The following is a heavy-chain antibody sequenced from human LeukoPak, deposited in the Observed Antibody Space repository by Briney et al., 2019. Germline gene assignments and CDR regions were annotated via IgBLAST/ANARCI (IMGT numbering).Heavy chain of an antibody. D-gene: IGHD6-19*01. J-gene: IGHJ4*01. Sequence: PSETLSLTCTVSGVSISPYNWSWIRQPPGKGLEWIGYIYYSGSTTYNPSLKSPVTISVDTSRNQFSLKLSSVTAADTAVYYCARGAGAFDYWGHGTLVTVSS. CDR3: ARGAGAFDY. CDR1: GVSISPYN. CDR2: IYYSGST. V-gene: IGHV4-59*01.